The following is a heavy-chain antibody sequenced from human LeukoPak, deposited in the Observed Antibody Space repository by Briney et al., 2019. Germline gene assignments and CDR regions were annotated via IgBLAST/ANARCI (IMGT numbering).Heavy chain of an antibody. CDR2: INPNSGGT. Sequence: ASVKVSCKASGYTFTGYYMHWVRQAPGQGLEWMGWINPNSGGTNYAQKFQGRVTMTRDTSISTAYMELSRLRSDDTAVYYCASRSYDSSGYYYVWAFDIWGQGTMVTVSS. V-gene: IGHV1-2*02. D-gene: IGHD3-22*01. CDR3: ASRSYDSSGYYYVWAFDI. J-gene: IGHJ3*02. CDR1: GYTFTGYY.